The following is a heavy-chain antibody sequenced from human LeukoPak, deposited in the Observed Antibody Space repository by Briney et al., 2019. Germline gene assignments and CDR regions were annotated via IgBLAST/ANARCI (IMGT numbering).Heavy chain of an antibody. CDR1: GYTFTGYY. Sequence: GASVKVSCKASGYTFTGYYMHWVRQAPGQGLEWMGWINPNSGGTNYAQKFQGRVTMTRDTSISTAYMELSRLRSDDTAVYYCAKTKFEYSSSSNFDYWGQGTLVTVSS. CDR3: AKTKFEYSSSSNFDY. V-gene: IGHV1-2*02. D-gene: IGHD6-6*01. CDR2: INPNSGGT. J-gene: IGHJ4*02.